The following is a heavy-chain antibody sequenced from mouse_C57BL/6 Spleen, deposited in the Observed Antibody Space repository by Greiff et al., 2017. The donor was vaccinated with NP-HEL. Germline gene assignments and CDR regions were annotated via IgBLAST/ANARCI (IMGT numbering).Heavy chain of an antibody. CDR2: IYPGSGST. J-gene: IGHJ4*01. V-gene: IGHV1-55*01. D-gene: IGHD1-1*01. Sequence: VKLQESGAELVKPGASVKMSCKASGYTFTSYWITWVKQRPGQGLEWIGDIYPGSGSTNYNEKFKSKATLTVDTSSSTAYMQLSSLTSEDSAVYYCARWYYGSPSFYAMDYWGQGTSVTVSS. CDR3: ARWYYGSPSFYAMDY. CDR1: GYTFTSYW.